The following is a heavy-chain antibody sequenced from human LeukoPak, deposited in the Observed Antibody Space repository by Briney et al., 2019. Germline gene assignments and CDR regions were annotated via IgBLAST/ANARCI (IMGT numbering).Heavy chain of an antibody. CDR2: VSVNADST. Sequence: GGSLRLSCAASGFTFDHYAMHWVRQAPGKGPEWVSLVSVNADSTYYADSVRGRFTISRDNNNNSLYLQMHSLRTDDTALYYCVKGVVYDSSGYFHLDYWGQGTLVTASS. V-gene: IGHV3-43*02. CDR1: GFTFDHYA. CDR3: VKGVVYDSSGYFHLDY. D-gene: IGHD3-22*01. J-gene: IGHJ4*02.